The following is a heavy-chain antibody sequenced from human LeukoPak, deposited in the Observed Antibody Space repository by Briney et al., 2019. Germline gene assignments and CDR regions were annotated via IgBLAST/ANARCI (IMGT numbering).Heavy chain of an antibody. CDR2: IYSVNT. Sequence: GGSLRLSCAASEFTLRNYWMSWVRQAPGKGLEWVSFIYSVNTHYSDSVKGRFTISRDNSKSTLYLQMNSLRAEDTAVYYCARRAGAYSHPYDYWGQGTLVTVSS. CDR3: ARRAGAYSHPYDY. D-gene: IGHD4/OR15-4a*01. CDR1: EFTLRNYW. J-gene: IGHJ4*02. V-gene: IGHV3-53*01.